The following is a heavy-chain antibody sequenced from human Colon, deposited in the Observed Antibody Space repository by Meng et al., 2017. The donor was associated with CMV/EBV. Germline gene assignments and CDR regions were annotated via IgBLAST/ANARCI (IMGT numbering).Heavy chain of an antibody. Sequence: DVKLVESGGXLVKPGGSLRLSCAVSGVIFSSYTMNWVRQAPGKGLEWVSSITSSSTYIYYADSVKGRFTISRDNAKESVFLQMNSLRVEDTAVYYCAIQQRSDYWGQGTLVTVSS. V-gene: IGHV3-21*01. J-gene: IGHJ4*02. CDR3: AIQQRSDY. D-gene: IGHD6-13*01. CDR2: ITSSSTYI. CDR1: GVIFSSYT.